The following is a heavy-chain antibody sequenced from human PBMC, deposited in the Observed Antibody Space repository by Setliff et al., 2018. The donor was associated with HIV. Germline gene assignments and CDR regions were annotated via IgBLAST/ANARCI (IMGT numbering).Heavy chain of an antibody. Sequence: SETLSLTCTVPGGSINRSNYYWGWIRQPPGKGLEWIGTISYTGSTYYDPSLKSRVTISLDTSKNQFFLKLSSVTAPDTAIYYCARQTWEYYDTLTGYYRSPKNVDSWGQGTLVTV. V-gene: IGHV4-39*01. J-gene: IGHJ4*02. CDR3: ARQTWEYYDTLTGYYRSPKNVDS. D-gene: IGHD3-9*01. CDR2: ISYTGST. CDR1: GGSINRSNYY.